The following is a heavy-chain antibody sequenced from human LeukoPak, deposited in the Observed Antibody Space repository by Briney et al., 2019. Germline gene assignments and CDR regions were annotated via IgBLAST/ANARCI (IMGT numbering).Heavy chain of an antibody. J-gene: IGHJ6*02. Sequence: PGGSLRLSCAASGFTFSNYAMHWVGQAPGKGLEYVSGINTNGDITYYANSLKGRFTISRDNSKNTLYLQMGSLKTEDMAVYYCAKWGDGMDVWGQGTTVTVSS. CDR2: INTNGDIT. D-gene: IGHD3-16*01. CDR1: GFTFSNYA. CDR3: AKWGDGMDV. V-gene: IGHV3-64*01.